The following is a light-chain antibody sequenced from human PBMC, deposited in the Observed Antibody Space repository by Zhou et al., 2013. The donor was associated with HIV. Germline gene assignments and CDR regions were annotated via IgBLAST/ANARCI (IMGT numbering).Light chain of an antibody. J-gene: IGKJ2*01. Sequence: DIQLTQSPSTLSASLGDRVTITCRASQPIGFWLAWYQQKPGKASKLLIYGASSLQSGVPSRFSGSGFGTDFTLTINRLHPEDFATYYCQQANRFPQTFGQGTKVEIK. V-gene: IGKV1-12*01. CDR1: QPIGFW. CDR3: QQANRFPQT. CDR2: GAS.